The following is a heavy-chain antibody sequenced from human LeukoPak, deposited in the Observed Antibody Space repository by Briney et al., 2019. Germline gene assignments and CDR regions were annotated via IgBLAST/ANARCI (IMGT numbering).Heavy chain of an antibody. Sequence: PSETLSLTCTVSGGSISSYYWSWIRQPPGKGLEWIGYIYYSGSTNYNPSLKSRVTISVDMSKNQFSLKLSSVTAADTAVYYCARVDPDSSSTLEVFDYWGQGTLVTVSS. CDR3: ARVDPDSSSTLEVFDY. CDR1: GGSISSYY. J-gene: IGHJ4*02. CDR2: IYYSGST. V-gene: IGHV4-59*01. D-gene: IGHD6-6*01.